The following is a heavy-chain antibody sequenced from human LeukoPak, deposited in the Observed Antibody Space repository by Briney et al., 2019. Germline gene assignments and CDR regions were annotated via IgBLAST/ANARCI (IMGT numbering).Heavy chain of an antibody. CDR3: ARHGTISSESYFDY. CDR2: INYSGNT. J-gene: IGHJ4*02. CDR1: GGSISHYY. Sequence: SETLSLTCTVSGGSISHYYWSWIRQPPGKGLEWIAYINYSGNTDYNPSLKSRVTGFVDTSKNQVSLRLSSVTAADTAVYYCARHGTISSESYFDYWGQGALVTVSS. V-gene: IGHV4-59*08. D-gene: IGHD1-14*01.